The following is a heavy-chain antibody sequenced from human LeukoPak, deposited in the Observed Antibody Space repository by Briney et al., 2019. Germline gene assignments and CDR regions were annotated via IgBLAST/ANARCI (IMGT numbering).Heavy chain of an antibody. CDR3: ARGVRSSPVYYDSSGYYYYFDY. D-gene: IGHD3-22*01. V-gene: IGHV1-2*04. CDR1: GYTFTGYY. J-gene: IGHJ4*02. CDR2: INPNSGGT. Sequence: ASVKVSCKASGYTFTGYYMHWVRQAPGQGLEWMGWINPNSGGTNYAQKFQGWVTMTRDTSISTAYMELSRLRSDDTAVYYCARGVRSSPVYYDSSGYYYYFDYWGQGTLVTVSS.